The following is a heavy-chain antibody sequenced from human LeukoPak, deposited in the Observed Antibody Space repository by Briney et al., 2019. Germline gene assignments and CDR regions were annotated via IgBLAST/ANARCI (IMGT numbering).Heavy chain of an antibody. CDR2: IFYSGST. J-gene: IGHJ4*02. V-gene: IGHV4-59*08. Sequence: PSETLSLTCTVSGGSISSYYWSWIRQPPGKGLEWIGYIFYSGSTDYNPSLKSRVSISVDTSKNQFSLNLSSVTAADTAMYYCARHVRGYSGYDSINFFDYWDQGTLVTVSS. D-gene: IGHD5-12*01. CDR3: ARHVRGYSGYDSINFFDY. CDR1: GGSISSYY.